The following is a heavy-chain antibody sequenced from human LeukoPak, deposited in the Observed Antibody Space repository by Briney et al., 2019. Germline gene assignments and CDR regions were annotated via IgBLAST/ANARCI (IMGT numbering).Heavy chain of an antibody. CDR3: ARDDTMIGHCYFDY. V-gene: IGHV3-7*01. CDR1: GFTFSSYW. D-gene: IGHD3-22*01. Sequence: PGGSLRLSCAASGFTFSSYWMSWVRQAPGKGLEWVANIKQDGSEKYYVDSVKGRFTISRDNAKNSLYLQMNSLRAEDTAVYYCARDDTMIGHCYFDYWGQGTLVTVSS. J-gene: IGHJ4*02. CDR2: IKQDGSEK.